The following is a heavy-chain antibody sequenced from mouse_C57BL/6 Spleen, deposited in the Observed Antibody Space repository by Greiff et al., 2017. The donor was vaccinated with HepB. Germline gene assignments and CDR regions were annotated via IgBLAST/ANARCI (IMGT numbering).Heavy chain of an antibody. CDR1: GYTFTDYY. CDR3: ARNHYDYDVYYFDY. CDR2: INPNNGGT. J-gene: IGHJ2*01. D-gene: IGHD2-4*01. V-gene: IGHV1-26*01. Sequence: EVQLQQSGPELVKPGASVKISCKASGYTFTDYYMNWVKQSHGKSLEWIGDINPNNGGTSYNQKFKGKATLTVDKSSSTAYMELRSLTSEDSAVYYCARNHYDYDVYYFDYWGQGTTLTVSS.